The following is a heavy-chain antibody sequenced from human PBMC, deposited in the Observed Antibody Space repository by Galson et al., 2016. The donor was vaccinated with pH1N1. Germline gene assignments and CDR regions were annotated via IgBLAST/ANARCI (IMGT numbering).Heavy chain of an antibody. J-gene: IGHJ3*01. CDR1: GFSFSNFV. CDR2: IKQDGSEK. V-gene: IGHV3-7*01. Sequence: SLRLSCAASGFSFSNFVMSWVRQIPGKGLQWLANIKQDGSEKHYVDSVKGRFTISRDNAKNSLYLQMNSLRAEDTAVYYCARERAGAFHLWGQGTMVIVSS. CDR3: ARERAGAFHL.